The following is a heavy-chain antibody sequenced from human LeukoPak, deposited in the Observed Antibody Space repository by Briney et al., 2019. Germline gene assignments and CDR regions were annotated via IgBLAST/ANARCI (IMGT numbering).Heavy chain of an antibody. D-gene: IGHD4-17*01. Sequence: ASVKVSCKASGYTFTGYYMHWVRHVPGQGLEWMGWINPNSGGTNYAQKFQGRVTMTRDTSISTAYMELSRLRSDDTAVYYCARADYGDYGMDVWGQGTTVTVSS. CDR1: GYTFTGYY. CDR3: ARADYGDYGMDV. CDR2: INPNSGGT. V-gene: IGHV1-2*02. J-gene: IGHJ6*02.